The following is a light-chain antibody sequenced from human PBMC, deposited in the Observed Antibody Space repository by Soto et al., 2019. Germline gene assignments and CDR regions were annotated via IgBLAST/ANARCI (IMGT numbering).Light chain of an antibody. V-gene: IGKV3-15*01. J-gene: IGKJ1*01. CDR3: QQYSNWPRT. Sequence: EIVMTQSPATLSVSPGERATLSCSAGQSISNNFSWYQQKPGQAPRLLIYGASTRATGIPARFTGSGSGTEFPLTISSLQSEDFAVYYCQQYSNWPRTFGQGTKVEI. CDR2: GAS. CDR1: QSISNN.